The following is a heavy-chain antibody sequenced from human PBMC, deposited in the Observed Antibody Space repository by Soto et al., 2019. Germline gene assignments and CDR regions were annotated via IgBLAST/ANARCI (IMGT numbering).Heavy chain of an antibody. CDR1: GGSISSYY. J-gene: IGHJ6*02. V-gene: IGHV4-59*12. CDR3: ARDSRYYDILTGLYYYYGMDV. D-gene: IGHD3-9*01. Sequence: PSETLSLTCTVSGGSISSYYWSWIRQPPGKGLEWIGYIYYSGSTNYNPSLKSRVTISVDTSKNQFSLKLSSVTAADTAVYYCARDSRYYDILTGLYYYYGMDVWGQGTTVTVSS. CDR2: IYYSGST.